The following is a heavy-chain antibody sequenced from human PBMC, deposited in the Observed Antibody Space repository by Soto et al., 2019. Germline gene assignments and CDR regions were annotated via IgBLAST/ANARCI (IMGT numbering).Heavy chain of an antibody. CDR3: AREGLGYCSSTSCFGNDY. V-gene: IGHV3-21*01. J-gene: IGHJ4*02. Sequence: GGSLRLSCAASGFTFSSYSMNWVRQAPGKGLEWVSSISSSSSYIYYADSVKGRFTISRDNAKNSLYLQMNSLRAEDTAVYYCAREGLGYCSSTSCFGNDYWGQGTLVTV. D-gene: IGHD2-2*01. CDR1: GFTFSSYS. CDR2: ISSSSSYI.